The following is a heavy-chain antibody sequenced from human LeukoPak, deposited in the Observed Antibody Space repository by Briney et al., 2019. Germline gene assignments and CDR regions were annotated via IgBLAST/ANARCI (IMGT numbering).Heavy chain of an antibody. J-gene: IGHJ4*02. V-gene: IGHV3-11*04. CDR1: GFTFSDYY. D-gene: IGHD3-3*01. CDR3: ARVGQYYDFWSGYYFLDDY. Sequence: PGGSLRLSCAASGFTFSDYYMSWIRQAPGKGLEWVSYISSSGSTIYYADSVKGRFTISRDNAKNSLYLQMNSLRAEDTAVYYCARVGQYYDFWSGYYFLDDYWGQGTLVTVSS. CDR2: ISSSGSTI.